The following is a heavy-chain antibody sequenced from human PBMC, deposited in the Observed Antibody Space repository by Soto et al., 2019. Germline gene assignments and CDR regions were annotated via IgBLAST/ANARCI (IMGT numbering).Heavy chain of an antibody. CDR1: GFTFSSYA. Sequence: GGSLRLSCAASGFTFSSYAMSWVRQAPGKGLEWVSAISGSGGSTYYADSVKGRFTISRDNSKNTLYLQMNSLRAEDTAVYYCAKDGRDCSGGSCYSEPYDYWGQGTLVTVSS. D-gene: IGHD2-15*01. CDR2: ISGSGGST. V-gene: IGHV3-23*01. CDR3: AKDGRDCSGGSCYSEPYDY. J-gene: IGHJ4*02.